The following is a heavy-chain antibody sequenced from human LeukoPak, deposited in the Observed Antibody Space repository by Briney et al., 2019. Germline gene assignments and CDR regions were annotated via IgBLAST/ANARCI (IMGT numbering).Heavy chain of an antibody. Sequence: GGSLRLSCAASGFTVSSNYMSWVRQAPGKGLEWVSVIYSGGSTYYADSVKGRFTISRDNSKNTLYLQMNSLRAEDTAVYYCAKDVAAPRGDYWGQGTLVTVSS. CDR3: AKDVAAPRGDY. D-gene: IGHD6-19*01. CDR2: IYSGGST. V-gene: IGHV3-53*01. J-gene: IGHJ4*02. CDR1: GFTVSSNY.